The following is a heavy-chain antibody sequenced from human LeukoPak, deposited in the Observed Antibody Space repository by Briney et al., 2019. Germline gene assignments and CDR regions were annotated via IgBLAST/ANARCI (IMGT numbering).Heavy chain of an antibody. V-gene: IGHV1-2*02. D-gene: IGHD5-24*01. CDR3: ARDRRDGYNFIDY. J-gene: IGHJ4*02. CDR1: GYTFTGYY. CDR2: INPNSGGT. Sequence: ASVKVSCKASGYTFTGYYMHWVRQAPGQGLEWMRGINPNSGGTNYAQKFQGRVTMTRDTSISTAYMELSRLRSDDTAVYYCARDRRDGYNFIDYWGQGTLVTVSS.